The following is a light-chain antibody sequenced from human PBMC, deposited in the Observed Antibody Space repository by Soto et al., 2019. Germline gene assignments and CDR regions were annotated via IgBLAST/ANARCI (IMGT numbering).Light chain of an antibody. J-gene: IGKJ1*01. CDR3: QQYATSPWT. Sequence: EIVLTQSPGTLSLSPGERATLSCMVSQTVSSSFLACYQQKPGQAPRLLIYAASSRATGIPDRFSGSGSGTDFTLTISRLEPEDFAVYFCQQYATSPWTFGQGTKVEI. CDR1: QTVSSSF. V-gene: IGKV3-20*01. CDR2: AAS.